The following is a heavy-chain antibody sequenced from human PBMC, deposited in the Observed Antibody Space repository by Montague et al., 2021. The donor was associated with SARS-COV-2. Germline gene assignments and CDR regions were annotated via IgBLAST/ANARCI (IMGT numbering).Heavy chain of an antibody. V-gene: IGHV4-31*03. D-gene: IGHD6-19*01. Sequence: TLSLTCTASGGSISAGYYWTWIRQIPGKGLEWIGYIYYSGSTXYNPSLKSRVIMSIDTSKHQFSLKVSSVTAADTATYSCASAIAVADTHYYYYGMDVWGQGTTGTVSS. CDR1: GGSISAGYY. CDR2: IYYSGST. CDR3: ASAIAVADTHYYYYGMDV. J-gene: IGHJ6*02.